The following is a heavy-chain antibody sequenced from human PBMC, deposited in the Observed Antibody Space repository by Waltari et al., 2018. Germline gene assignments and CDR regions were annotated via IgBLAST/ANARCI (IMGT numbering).Heavy chain of an antibody. CDR2: IYYSGST. CDR3: ARVVITFGGVIVYYFDY. Sequence: QPPLQESGPGLAKPSETLSLTCTVSGGSISSSIYYWGGLLNPPGKGLEWIGSIYYSGSTYYNPSLKSRVTISVDTSKNQFSLKLSSVTAADTAVYYCARVVITFGGVIVYYFDYWGQGTLVTVSS. CDR1: GGSISSSIYY. V-gene: IGHV4-39*07. J-gene: IGHJ4*02. D-gene: IGHD3-16*02.